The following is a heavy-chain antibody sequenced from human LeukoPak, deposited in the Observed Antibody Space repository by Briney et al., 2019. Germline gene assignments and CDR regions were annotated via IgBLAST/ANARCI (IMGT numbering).Heavy chain of an antibody. D-gene: IGHD3-10*01. CDR2: VFYSGRT. V-gene: IGHV4-39*07. J-gene: IGHJ5*02. CDR1: GGSIPTKNFY. Sequence: PSETLSLTCTVSGGSIPTKNFYWGWIRQPPGKGLEWIGSVFYSGRTYYNPSLKSRVTIFVDPSKNQFSLNLSSVTAADTAVYYCARGVGGSGILFRNWFDPWGQGTLVTVSS. CDR3: ARGVGGSGILFRNWFDP.